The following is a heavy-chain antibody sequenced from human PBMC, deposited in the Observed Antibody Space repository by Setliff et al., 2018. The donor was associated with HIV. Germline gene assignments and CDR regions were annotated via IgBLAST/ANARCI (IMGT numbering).Heavy chain of an antibody. J-gene: IGHJ4*02. D-gene: IGHD6-13*01. V-gene: IGHV4-34*01. CDR2: INHSGST. Sequence: SETLSLTCAVYGGSFSGYYWSWIRQPPGKGLEWIGEINHSGSTNYNPTLKSRVTISVDTSMDQFSLKLNSVTAADTAVYYCAAASSWDPLLDYWGQGTLVTVSS. CDR3: AAASSWDPLLDY. CDR1: GGSFSGYY.